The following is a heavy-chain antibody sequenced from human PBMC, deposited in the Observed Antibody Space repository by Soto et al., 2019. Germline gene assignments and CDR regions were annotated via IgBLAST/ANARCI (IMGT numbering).Heavy chain of an antibody. CDR3: ARNILGGTTDY. CDR1: GYSFSTHA. CDR2: INSVNDHT. V-gene: IGHV1-3*01. Sequence: ASVKVSCKASGYSFSTHAMHWVRQAPGQGLEWVGWINSVNDHTIYSEKCQGRVTITSDTSATTAYMELSSLTSEDTAIYYCARNILGGTTDYWGQGTLVTVSS. D-gene: IGHD1-7*01. J-gene: IGHJ4*02.